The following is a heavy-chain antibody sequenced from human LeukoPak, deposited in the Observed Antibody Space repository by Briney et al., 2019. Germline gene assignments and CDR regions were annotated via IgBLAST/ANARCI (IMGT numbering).Heavy chain of an antibody. Sequence: AGSLTHSCPPSGFTLSRQWLSWLRQAPPKELHWVANINQVGSEKDYVDSVKGRFTISRDTAKNSLHLQMNSLRAEDTAVYLCARAYQTDYWGQGTLVTVSS. V-gene: IGHV3-7*05. CDR3: ARAYQTDY. CDR1: GFTLSRQW. CDR2: INQVGSEK. J-gene: IGHJ4*02. D-gene: IGHD2-2*01.